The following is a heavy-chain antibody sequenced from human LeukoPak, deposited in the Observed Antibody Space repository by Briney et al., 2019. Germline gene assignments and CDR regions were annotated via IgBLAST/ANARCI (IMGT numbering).Heavy chain of an antibody. Sequence: ASVKLSCKASGYIFTKYVVHWVRQAPGQRHEWMGWIKAGNGDTKYSQNFQDRLTITRDTSASTVYMELSSLTSEDTALYYCARDDCGDTCYAGGYWGQGTLVTVSS. D-gene: IGHD2-2*01. CDR1: GYIFTKYV. CDR2: IKAGNGDT. J-gene: IGHJ4*02. CDR3: ARDDCGDTCYAGGY. V-gene: IGHV1-3*01.